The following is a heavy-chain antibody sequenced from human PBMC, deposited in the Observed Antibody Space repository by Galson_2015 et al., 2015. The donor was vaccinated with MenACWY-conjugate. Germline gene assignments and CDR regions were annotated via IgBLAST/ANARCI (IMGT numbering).Heavy chain of an antibody. J-gene: IGHJ4*02. V-gene: IGHV3-74*01. CDR1: GFTFSTYW. CDR3: ARLGGNYRTPSHFDY. Sequence: SLRLSCAASGFTFSTYWMHWVRQAPGKGLVWVSRINSDGRSTSYADSVKGRFTISRDNAKNTLHLQMNSLRAEDTAVYYCARLGGNYRTPSHFDYWGQGALVTVSS. D-gene: IGHD1-26*01. CDR2: INSDGRST.